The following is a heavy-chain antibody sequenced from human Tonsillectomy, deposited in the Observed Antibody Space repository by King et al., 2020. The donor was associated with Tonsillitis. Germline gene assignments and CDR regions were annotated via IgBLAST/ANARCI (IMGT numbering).Heavy chain of an antibody. CDR1: GGTFSSYA. Sequence: VQLVQSGAEVKKPGASVKVSCKASGGTFSSYAISWVRQAPGQGLEWMGGIIPICGTANYAQKFQGRVTITADESTSTAYMELSSLRSEDTAVYYCARGERYYGSVSYPGLDYWGQGTLVTVSS. J-gene: IGHJ4*02. CDR3: ARGERYYGSVSYPGLDY. V-gene: IGHV1-69*01. CDR2: IIPICGTA. D-gene: IGHD3-10*01.